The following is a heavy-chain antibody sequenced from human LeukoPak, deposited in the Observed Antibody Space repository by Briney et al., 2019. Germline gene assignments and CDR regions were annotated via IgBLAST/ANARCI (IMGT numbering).Heavy chain of an antibody. CDR3: ARPSSGWYVLDY. J-gene: IGHJ4*02. D-gene: IGHD6-19*01. CDR1: GYCFTSYW. CDR2: IDPSDSYT. V-gene: IGHV5-10-1*01. Sequence: KHGESLKISCKGSGYCFTSYWISWVRQMPGKGLEWMGRIDPSDSYTNYSPSFQGHVTISADKSISTAYLQWSSLKASDTAMYYCARPSSGWYVLDYWGQGTLVTVSS.